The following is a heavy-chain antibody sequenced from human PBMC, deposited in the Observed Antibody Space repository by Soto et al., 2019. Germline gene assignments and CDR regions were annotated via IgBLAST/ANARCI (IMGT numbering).Heavy chain of an antibody. CDR3: ARVSGYDFWRGYYRTHYYYYGMDV. Sequence: ASVKVSCKASGYTFTSYYMHWVRQAPGQGLEWMGIINPRGGSTSYAQKFQGRVTMTRDTSTSTVYMELSSLRSEDTAVYYCARVSGYDFWRGYYRTHYYYYGMDVWGQGTTVTVSS. D-gene: IGHD3-3*01. J-gene: IGHJ6*02. CDR1: GYTFTSYY. V-gene: IGHV1-46*01. CDR2: INPRGGST.